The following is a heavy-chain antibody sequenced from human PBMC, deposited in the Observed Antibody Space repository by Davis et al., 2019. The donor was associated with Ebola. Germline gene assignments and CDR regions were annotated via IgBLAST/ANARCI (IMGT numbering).Heavy chain of an antibody. D-gene: IGHD3-16*01. Sequence: SVKVSCKASGGTFSSYAISWVRQAPGQGLEWMGGIIPIFGTANYAQKFQGRVTITADESTSTAYMELSSLRSADTAVYYCASGPLGVGGYFDYWGQGTLVTVSS. CDR2: IIPIFGTA. V-gene: IGHV1-69*13. CDR3: ASGPLGVGGYFDY. J-gene: IGHJ4*02. CDR1: GGTFSSYA.